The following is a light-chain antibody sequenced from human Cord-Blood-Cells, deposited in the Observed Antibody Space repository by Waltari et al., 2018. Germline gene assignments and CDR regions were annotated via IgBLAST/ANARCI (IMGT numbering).Light chain of an antibody. Sequence: EIVLTQSPGTLSLSPGERATLSCRASQSVSRSYLAWYQQKPGQAPRLLIYGASSRATGIPDMFSGSGSGTDFTLTISRLEPEDFAVYYCQQYGSSQTFGQGTKVEIK. CDR3: QQYGSSQT. CDR2: GAS. CDR1: QSVSRSY. J-gene: IGKJ1*01. V-gene: IGKV3-20*01.